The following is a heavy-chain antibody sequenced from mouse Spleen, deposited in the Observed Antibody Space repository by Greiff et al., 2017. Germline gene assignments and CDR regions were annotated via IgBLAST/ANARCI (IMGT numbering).Heavy chain of an antibody. V-gene: IGHV5-16*01. D-gene: IGHD2-2*01. J-gene: IGHJ4*01. CDR3: AREGGYDGTPFYAMDY. Sequence: DVHLVESEGGLVQPGSSMKLSCTASGFTFSDYYMAWVRQVPEKGLEWVANINYDGSSTYYLDSLKSRFIISRDNAKNILYLQMSSLKSEDTATYYCAREGGYDGTPFYAMDYWGQGTSVTVSS. CDR2: INYDGSST. CDR1: GFTFSDYY.